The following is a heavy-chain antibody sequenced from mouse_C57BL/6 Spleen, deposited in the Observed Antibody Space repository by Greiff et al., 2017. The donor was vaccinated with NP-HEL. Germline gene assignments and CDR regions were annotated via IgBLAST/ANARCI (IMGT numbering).Heavy chain of an antibody. CDR2: IDPETGGT. CDR1: CYTFTDYE. D-gene: IGHD1-1*01. J-gene: IGHJ2*01. CDR3: TRGSNDY. V-gene: IGHV1-15*01. Sequence: QVQLQQSGAELVRPGASVTLSCKASCYTFTDYEMHWVKQTPVHGLEWIGAIDPETGGTAYNQKFKGKAILNADKSSSTAYMELRSLTSEDSAVYYCTRGSNDYWGQGTTLTVAS.